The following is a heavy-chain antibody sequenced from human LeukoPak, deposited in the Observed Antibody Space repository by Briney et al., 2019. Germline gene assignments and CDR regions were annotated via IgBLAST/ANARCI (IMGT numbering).Heavy chain of an antibody. J-gene: IGHJ4*02. Sequence: GGSLRLSCAASGFTFSSYEMNWVRQAPGKGLEWVSYISSGSTIYYADSVKGRFTISRDNAKNSLYLQMNSLRAEDTAVYYCASSQEQLVSWGVFDYWGQGTLVTVSS. V-gene: IGHV3-48*03. CDR2: ISSGSTI. D-gene: IGHD6-13*01. CDR1: GFTFSSYE. CDR3: ASSQEQLVSWGVFDY.